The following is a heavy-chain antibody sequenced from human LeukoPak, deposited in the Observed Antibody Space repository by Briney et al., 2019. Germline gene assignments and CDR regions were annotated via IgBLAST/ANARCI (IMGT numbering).Heavy chain of an antibody. CDR1: GFTFRSYD. CDR3: ARGYCTNGVCYGGFDY. CDR2: IGAAGDT. V-gene: IGHV3-13*01. J-gene: IGHJ4*02. D-gene: IGHD2-8*01. Sequence: GGSLRLSCAASGFTFRSYDMHWVRQATGKGLEWVSAIGAAGDTYYLGSVKDRFTISRENANNSLYLQMNSLRAGDTAVYYCARGYCTNGVCYGGFDYWGQGALVTVSS.